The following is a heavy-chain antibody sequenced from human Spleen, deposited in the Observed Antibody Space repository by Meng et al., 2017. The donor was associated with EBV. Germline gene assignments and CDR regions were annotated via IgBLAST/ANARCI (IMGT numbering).Heavy chain of an antibody. J-gene: IGHJ5*02. D-gene: IGHD3-22*01. Sequence: QGQVVESGGGFFKPGGSLRLSCAASGFNFNDYYMSWIRQSPGKGLEWLSYTSSAGTTIYYAESVKGRFTVSRDNAKNSLYLQMNSLRAEDTAVYYCARSYDSTGYTTSWGQGTLVTVSS. V-gene: IGHV3-11*01. CDR2: TSSAGTTI. CDR1: GFNFNDYY. CDR3: ARSYDSTGYTTS.